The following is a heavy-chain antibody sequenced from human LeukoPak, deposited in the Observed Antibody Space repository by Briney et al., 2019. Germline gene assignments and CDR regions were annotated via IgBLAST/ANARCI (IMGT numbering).Heavy chain of an antibody. D-gene: IGHD3-10*01. CDR3: ARESITMVRGHNWFDP. CDR1: GFTFSSYE. Sequence: GESLRLSCAASGFTFSSYEMNWVRQAPGKGLEWVSYISSSGSTIYYADSVKGRFTISRDNAKNSLYLQMNSLRAEDTAVYYCARESITMVRGHNWFDPWGQGTLVTVSS. CDR2: ISSSGSTI. V-gene: IGHV3-48*03. J-gene: IGHJ5*02.